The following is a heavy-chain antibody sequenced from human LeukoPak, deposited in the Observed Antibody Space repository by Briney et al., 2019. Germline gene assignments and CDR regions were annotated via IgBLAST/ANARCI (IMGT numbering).Heavy chain of an antibody. D-gene: IGHD1-26*01. CDR1: GGSISSGSHC. CDR2: IYSSGNT. J-gene: IGHJ5*02. Sequence: PSETLSLTCTVSGGSISSGSHCWSWIRQPAGKGLEWIGRIYSSGNTNYNPSLKSRVTISLDTSKSQFSLNLSSVTAADTAVYYCAGEVGGSWFDPWGLGTLVTVSS. V-gene: IGHV4-61*02. CDR3: AGEVGGSWFDP.